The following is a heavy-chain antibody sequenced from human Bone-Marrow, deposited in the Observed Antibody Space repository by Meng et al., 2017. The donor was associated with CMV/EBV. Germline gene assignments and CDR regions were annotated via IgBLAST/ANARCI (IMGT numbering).Heavy chain of an antibody. Sequence: GESLKISCAASGFTFSSYDMHWVRQATGKGLEWVSAIGTAGDTYYPGSVKGRFTISRENAKNSLYLQMNSLRAGDTAVYYCARESGDYDAFDYCGQGTLVTVSS. D-gene: IGHD4-17*01. CDR2: IGTAGDT. CDR1: GFTFSSYD. CDR3: ARESGDYDAFDY. J-gene: IGHJ4*02. V-gene: IGHV3-13*01.